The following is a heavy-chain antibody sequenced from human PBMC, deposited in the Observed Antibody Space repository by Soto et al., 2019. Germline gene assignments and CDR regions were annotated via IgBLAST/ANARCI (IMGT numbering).Heavy chain of an antibody. J-gene: IGHJ6*02. CDR2: ISSSSSYI. V-gene: IGHV3-21*01. CDR3: ARDQGIRFLEWLGDYYGMDV. D-gene: IGHD3-3*01. Sequence: AGGSLRLSCAASGFTFSSYSMNWVRQAPGKGLEWVSSISSSSSYIYYADSVKGRFTISRDNAKNSLYLQMNSLRAEDTAVYYCARDQGIRFLEWLGDYYGMDVWGQGTTVTVSS. CDR1: GFTFSSYS.